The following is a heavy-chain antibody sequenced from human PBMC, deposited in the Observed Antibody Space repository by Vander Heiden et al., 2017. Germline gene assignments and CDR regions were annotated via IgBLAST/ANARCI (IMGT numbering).Heavy chain of an antibody. J-gene: IGHJ5*02. CDR1: GFTFSSYA. CDR3: ARDRVTTVVMGWFDP. CDR2: ISYDGSNK. Sequence: VQLVESGGGVVQPGRSLRLSCAASGFTFSSYAMHWVRQAPGKGLEWVAVISYDGSNKYYADSVKGRFTIARDNSKNTLYLQMNSLRAEDTAVYYCARDRVTTVVMGWFDPWGQGTLVTVSS. D-gene: IGHD4-17*01. V-gene: IGHV3-30*04.